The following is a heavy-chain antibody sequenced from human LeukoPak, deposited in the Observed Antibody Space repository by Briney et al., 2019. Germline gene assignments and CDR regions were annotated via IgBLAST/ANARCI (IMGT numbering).Heavy chain of an antibody. CDR3: VSFYETY. J-gene: IGHJ4*02. CDR1: GNYW. CDR2: INSDGGWT. V-gene: IGHV3-74*01. Sequence: GGSLRLSCAASGNYWMHWVRQAPGRGLVWVSHINSDGGWTSYADSVKGRFTISKDNAKNTVYLQMNNLRAEDTAVYYCVSFYETYWGRGTLVTVSS. D-gene: IGHD2-2*01.